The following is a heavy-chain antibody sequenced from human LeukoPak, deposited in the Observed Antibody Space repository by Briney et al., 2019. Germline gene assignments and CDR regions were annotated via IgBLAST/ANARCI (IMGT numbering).Heavy chain of an antibody. CDR3: ARDRYYYDTSGYYSTFDT. D-gene: IGHD3-22*01. Sequence: PSETLSLTCSVSGGSIRGYYWSWIRQPPGKGLECLGYIYYSGSTNYNPSLKSRVTMSVDTSKNQFSLKLTSVTAADTAVYYCARDRYYYDTSGYYSTFDTWGQGTMVTVSS. J-gene: IGHJ3*02. CDR2: IYYSGST. CDR1: GGSIRGYY. V-gene: IGHV4-59*12.